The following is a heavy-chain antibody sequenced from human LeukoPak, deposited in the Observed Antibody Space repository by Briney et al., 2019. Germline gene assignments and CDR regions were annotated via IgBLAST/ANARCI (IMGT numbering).Heavy chain of an antibody. CDR2: ISYDGSNK. CDR3: ARGLFQQWLAY. J-gene: IGHJ4*02. V-gene: IGHV3-30-3*01. CDR1: GFTFSSYA. D-gene: IGHD6-19*01. Sequence: GGSLRLSCAASGFTFSSYAMHWVRQAPGKGLEWVAVISYDGSNKYYADSVKGRFTISRDNSKNTLYLQMNSLRAEDTAVYYCARGLFQQWLAYWGQGTLVTVSS.